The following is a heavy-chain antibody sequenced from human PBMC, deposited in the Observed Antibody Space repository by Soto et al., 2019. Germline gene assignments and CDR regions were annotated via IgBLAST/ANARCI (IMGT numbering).Heavy chain of an antibody. Sequence: GGSLRLSCAASGFTFSSYAMSWVRQAPGKGLEWVSAISGSGGSTYYADSVKGRFTISRDNSKNTLYLQMNSLRAEDTAVYYCAKNRRDSSSWYDGRDFYCGMDVWGQGTTVTVSS. D-gene: IGHD6-13*01. J-gene: IGHJ6*02. CDR1: GFTFSSYA. V-gene: IGHV3-23*01. CDR3: AKNRRDSSSWYDGRDFYCGMDV. CDR2: ISGSGGST.